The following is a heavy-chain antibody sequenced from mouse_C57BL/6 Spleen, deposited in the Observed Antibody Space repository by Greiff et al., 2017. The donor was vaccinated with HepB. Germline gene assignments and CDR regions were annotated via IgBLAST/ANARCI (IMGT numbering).Heavy chain of an antibody. Sequence: QVHVKQSGPELVKPGASVKISCKASGYTFTDYYINWVKQRPGQGLEWIGWIFPGSGSTYYNEKFKGKATLTVDKSSSTAYMLLSSLTSEDSAVYFCARSTAQTYFDYWGQGTTLTVSS. CDR2: IFPGSGST. J-gene: IGHJ2*01. V-gene: IGHV1-75*01. CDR3: ARSTAQTYFDY. CDR1: GYTFTDYY. D-gene: IGHD3-2*02.